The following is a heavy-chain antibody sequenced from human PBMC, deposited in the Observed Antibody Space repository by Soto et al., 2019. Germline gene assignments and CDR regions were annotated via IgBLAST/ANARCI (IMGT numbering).Heavy chain of an antibody. CDR3: AASYYYDSSGYYY. CDR2: IYTSGST. J-gene: IGHJ4*02. CDR1: GGSISSYY. Sequence: PSETLSLTXTVSGGSISSYYWSWIRQPAGKGLEWIGRIYTSGSTNYNPSLKSRVTMSVDTSKSQFSLKLSSVTAADTAVYYCAASYYYDSSGYYYWGQGTLVTVSS. D-gene: IGHD3-22*01. V-gene: IGHV4-4*07.